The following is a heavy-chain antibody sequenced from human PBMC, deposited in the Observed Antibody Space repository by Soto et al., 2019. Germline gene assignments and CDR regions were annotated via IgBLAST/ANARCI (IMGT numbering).Heavy chain of an antibody. Sequence: EVHLGDGGGGLAQPGRSLRLSCAASGFTFDDFAMHWDRRVPGKVLECVSSITWNANITGYSDSVNGPFIISRDKAKNSLYLQMNSLRREDTALYYCAKGGPDAFCGGGRCYFESWGQGTQVTVSS. CDR3: AKGGPDAFCGGGRCYFES. J-gene: IGHJ4*02. CDR1: GFTFDDFA. CDR2: ITWNANIT. V-gene: IGHV3-9*01. D-gene: IGHD2-21*01.